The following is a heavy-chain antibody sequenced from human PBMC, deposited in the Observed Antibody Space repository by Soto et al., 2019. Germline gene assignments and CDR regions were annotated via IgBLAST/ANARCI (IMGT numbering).Heavy chain of an antibody. CDR1: GFTFSTYT. J-gene: IGHJ4*02. V-gene: IGHV3-23*01. CDR2: ISGSGGSP. CDR3: AKARCSTTDCYVPDY. Sequence: GGSLRLSCVASGFTFSTYTMSWVRQAPGKGLEWVSVISGSGGSPSYADSVQGRFSIYRAKNTLYLQMNSLRGDDTAMYYCAKARCSTTDCYVPDYWGRGTLVPSPQ. D-gene: IGHD2-2*01.